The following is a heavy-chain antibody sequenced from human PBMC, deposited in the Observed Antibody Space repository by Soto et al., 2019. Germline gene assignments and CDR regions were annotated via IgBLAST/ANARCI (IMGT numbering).Heavy chain of an antibody. V-gene: IGHV1-69*13. CDR3: AVDLKAAAYWYFDL. CDR1: GGTFSSYA. CDR2: IIPIFGTA. J-gene: IGHJ2*01. D-gene: IGHD6-13*01. Sequence: SVKVSCKASGGTFSSYAISCVRQAPGQGLEWMGGIIPIFGTANYAQKFQGRVTITADESTSTAYMELSSLRSEDTAVYYCAVDLKAAAYWYFDLWGRGTLVTVSS.